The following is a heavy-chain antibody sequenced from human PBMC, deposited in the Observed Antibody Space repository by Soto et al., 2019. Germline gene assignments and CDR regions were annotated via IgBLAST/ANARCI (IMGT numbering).Heavy chain of an antibody. CDR1: GGSVSSTSYY. J-gene: IGHJ4*02. CDR3: ARIVGIRNSIGQRYYFDY. V-gene: IGHV4-39*01. CDR2: IYYSGST. D-gene: IGHD6-19*01. Sequence: QLQLQESGPGLVKPSETLSLTCTVSGGSVSSTSYYWGWIRQPPGKGLEWIGSIYYSGSTYYNPSLKRRVTISVDTSKHQFSLKLSSVTAADTAVYYCARIVGIRNSIGQRYYFDYWGQGTLVTVSS.